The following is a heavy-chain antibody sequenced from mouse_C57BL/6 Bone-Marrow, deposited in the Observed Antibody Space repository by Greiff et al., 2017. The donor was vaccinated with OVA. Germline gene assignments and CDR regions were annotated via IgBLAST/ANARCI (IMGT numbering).Heavy chain of an antibody. D-gene: IGHD3-1*01. CDR3: ARPHSGFYWYFDV. J-gene: IGHJ1*03. CDR2: IGPGSGST. V-gene: IGHV1-77*01. Sequence: VNVVESGAELVKPGASVKISCKASGYTFTDYYINWVKQRPGQGLEWIGKIGPGSGSTYYNEKFKGKATLTANKSSSTAYMQLSSLTSEDSAVYFCARPHSGFYWYFDVWGTGTTVTVSS. CDR1: GYTFTDYY.